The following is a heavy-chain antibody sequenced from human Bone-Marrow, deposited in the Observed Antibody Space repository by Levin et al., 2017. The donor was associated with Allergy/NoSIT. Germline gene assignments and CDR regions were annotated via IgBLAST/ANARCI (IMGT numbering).Heavy chain of an antibody. CDR1: GYTFTGYY. J-gene: IGHJ4*02. V-gene: IGHV1-2*02. CDR2: INPNSGGT. Sequence: ASVKVSCKASGYTFTGYYMHWVRQAPGQGLEWMGWINPNSGGTNYAQKFQGRVTMTRDTSISTAYMELSRLRSDDTAVYYCARAGVYYDSSGYYFFDYWGQGTLVTVSS. D-gene: IGHD3-22*01. CDR3: ARAGVYYDSSGYYFFDY.